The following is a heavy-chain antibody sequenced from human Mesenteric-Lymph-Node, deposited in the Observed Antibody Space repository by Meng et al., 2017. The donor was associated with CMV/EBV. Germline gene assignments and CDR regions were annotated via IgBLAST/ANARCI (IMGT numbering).Heavy chain of an antibody. J-gene: IGHJ4*02. V-gene: IGHV3-7*01. Sequence: GESLKISCAASGFTFSSYWMSWVRQAPGKGLEWVANIKQDGSEKYYVDSVKGRFTISRDNAKNSLYLQMNSLRAEDTAVYYCARDVHKYSSGGSFDYWGQGTLVTVSS. D-gene: IGHD4-11*01. CDR2: IKQDGSEK. CDR3: ARDVHKYSSGGSFDY. CDR1: GFTFSSYW.